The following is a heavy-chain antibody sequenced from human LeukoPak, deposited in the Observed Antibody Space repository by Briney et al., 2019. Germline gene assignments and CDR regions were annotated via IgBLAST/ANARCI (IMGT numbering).Heavy chain of an antibody. D-gene: IGHD6-19*01. Sequence: RSSETLSLTCALYGGSFSGYYWSWIRQPPGKGLEWIVEINHSGSTNYNPSLKSRVTISVDTSKNQFSLKLSSVTAADTAVYYCARGLSRGHSSGWYGGSSGMDVWGKGTTVTVSS. CDR1: GGSFSGYY. V-gene: IGHV4-34*01. CDR3: ARGLSRGHSSGWYGGSSGMDV. CDR2: INHSGST. J-gene: IGHJ6*04.